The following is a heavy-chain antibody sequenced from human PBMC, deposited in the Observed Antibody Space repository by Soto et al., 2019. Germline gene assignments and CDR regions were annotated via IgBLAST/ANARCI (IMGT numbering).Heavy chain of an antibody. CDR2: IYHSGST. J-gene: IGHJ4*02. D-gene: IGHD3-22*01. CDR1: GGSISSGGYS. CDR3: ARTYYYDSSGYYFFDY. V-gene: IGHV4-30-2*01. Sequence: SETLSLTCAVSGGSISSGGYSWSWIRQPPGKGLEGIGYIYHSGSTYYNPSLKSRVTISVDRSKNQFSLKLSSVTAADTAVYYCARTYYYDSSGYYFFDYWGQGTLVTVSS.